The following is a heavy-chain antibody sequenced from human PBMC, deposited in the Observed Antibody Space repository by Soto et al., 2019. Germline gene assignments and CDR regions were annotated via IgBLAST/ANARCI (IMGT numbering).Heavy chain of an antibody. J-gene: IGHJ2*01. CDR2: INHSGST. V-gene: IGHV4-34*01. Sequence: QVQLQQWGAGLLKPSETLSLTCAVYGGSFSGYYWSWIRQPPGKGLEWIGEINHSGSTNYNPSLKSRVTISVDTAKNQFSLKLGSVTSADTAVYYCARGWGIAAVKRHWYFDLWGRGTLVTVSS. D-gene: IGHD6-13*01. CDR3: ARGWGIAAVKRHWYFDL. CDR1: GGSFSGYY.